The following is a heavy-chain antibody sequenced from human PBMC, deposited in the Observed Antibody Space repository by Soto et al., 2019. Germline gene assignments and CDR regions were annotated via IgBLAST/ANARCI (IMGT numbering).Heavy chain of an antibody. D-gene: IGHD2-2*01. J-gene: IGHJ6*02. Sequence: PGEPLKISCKGSGYSFTSYWIGWVRQMPGKGLEWMGIIYPGDSDTRYSPSFQGQVTISADKSISTAYLQWSSLKAPDTAMYYCARPGGYCSSTPCYYYGMDVWGQGTTVTVSS. CDR3: ARPGGYCSSTPCYYYGMDV. CDR1: GYSFTSYW. V-gene: IGHV5-51*01. CDR2: IYPGDSDT.